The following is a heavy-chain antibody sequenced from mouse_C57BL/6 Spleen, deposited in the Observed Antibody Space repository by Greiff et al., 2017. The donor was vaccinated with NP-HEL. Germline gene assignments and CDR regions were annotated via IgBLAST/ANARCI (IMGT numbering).Heavy chain of an antibody. CDR2: ISSGSSTI. V-gene: IGHV5-17*01. D-gene: IGHD1-2*01. CDR1: GFTFSDYG. CDR3: ARLRLTGAYFDY. J-gene: IGHJ2*01. Sequence: DVMLVESGGGLVKPGGSLKLSCAASGFTFSDYGMHWVRQAPEKGLEWVAYISSGSSTIYYADTVKGRFTISRDNAKNTLFLQMTSLRSEDTAMYYCARLRLTGAYFDYWGQGTTLTVSS.